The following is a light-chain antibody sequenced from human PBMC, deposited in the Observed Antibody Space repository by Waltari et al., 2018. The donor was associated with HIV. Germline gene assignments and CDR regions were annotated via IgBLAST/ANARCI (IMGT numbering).Light chain of an antibody. V-gene: IGLV2-14*03. J-gene: IGLJ3*02. CDR1: NTDIGAFDL. CDR2: GGT. Sequence: QSALTQPASVSGSPGQSVTISCTGGNTDIGAFDLVSWYQQRSGEAPQLIIFGGTSRPSGVSSRFAGSKSGHTASLTISGLHDGDEAYYFCSSYSTLKTILFGGGTKLTV. CDR3: SSYSTLKTIL.